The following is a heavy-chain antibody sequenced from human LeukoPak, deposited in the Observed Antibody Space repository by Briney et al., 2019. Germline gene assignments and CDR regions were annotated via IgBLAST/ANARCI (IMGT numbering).Heavy chain of an antibody. Sequence: ASVKVSCKASGYTFTGYYMHWVRQAPGQGLEWMGWISAYNGNTNYAQKLQGRVTMTTDTSTSTAYMELRSLRSDDTAVHYCARDRIRAGYMITFGGVIGFDPWGQGTLVTVSS. D-gene: IGHD3-16*01. CDR3: ARDRIRAGYMITFGGVIGFDP. CDR2: ISAYNGNT. J-gene: IGHJ5*02. V-gene: IGHV1-18*04. CDR1: GYTFTGYY.